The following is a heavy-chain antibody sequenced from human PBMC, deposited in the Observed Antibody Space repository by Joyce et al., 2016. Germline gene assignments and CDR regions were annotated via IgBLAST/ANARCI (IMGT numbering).Heavy chain of an antibody. V-gene: IGHV3-21*01. D-gene: IGHD4-11*01. CDR1: GFIFSSYS. CDR2: ISRDNTYL. J-gene: IGHJ4*02. CDR3: ARDVLTTVTKAYGY. Sequence: EVQLVESGGGLVKPGESLRLSCTASGFIFSSYSMTWVRQTPGKGLEWVSSISRDNTYLCHADSVKGRFTISRDNARNSLYLQMNSLRAEDTAVYYCARDVLTTVTKAYGYWGQGTLVAVSS.